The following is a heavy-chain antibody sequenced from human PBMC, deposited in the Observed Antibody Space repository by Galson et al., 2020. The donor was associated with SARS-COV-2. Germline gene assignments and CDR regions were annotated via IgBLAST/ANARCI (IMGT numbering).Heavy chain of an antibody. CDR1: GYTFTRYG. CDR2: ISAYNGNT. J-gene: IGHJ4*02. V-gene: IGHV1-18*01. D-gene: IGHD3-9*01. Sequence: ASVKVSCKASGYTFTRYGISWVRQAPGQGLEWMGWISAYNGNTNYAQKLQGRATMTTDTSTSTAYMELRSLRSDDTAVYYCARDRPYYDILTGPIAVDYWGQGTLVTVSS. CDR3: ARDRPYYDILTGPIAVDY.